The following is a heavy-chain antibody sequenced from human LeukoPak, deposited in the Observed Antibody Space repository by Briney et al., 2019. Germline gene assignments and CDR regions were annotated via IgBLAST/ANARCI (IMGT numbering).Heavy chain of an antibody. CDR3: AKVRYYYDSRGMDV. J-gene: IGHJ6*01. Sequence: PGGSLRLSCAASGFTFSSYAMSWVRQAPGKGLEWVSGISGSGATTYYADSVKGRFTISRDNSKNTMYLQMNSLRVEDTAVYYCAKVRYYYDSRGMDVWGKGPTVTVSS. D-gene: IGHD3-22*01. V-gene: IGHV3-23*01. CDR1: GFTFSSYA. CDR2: ISGSGATT.